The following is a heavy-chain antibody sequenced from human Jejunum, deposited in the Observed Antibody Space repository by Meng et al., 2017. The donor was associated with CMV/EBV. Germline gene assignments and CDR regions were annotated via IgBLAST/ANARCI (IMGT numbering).Heavy chain of an antibody. Sequence: QVQLVQAGAEVKKPGYSVKGACKTSGGSFSTYTFSWVRQAPGQGLEWMGGLIPVLNKAKSAPRFQDRVTFTADETTTTAYMELSSLTFEDTAVYFCARGRGNQPLFDFWGQGTLVTVSS. J-gene: IGHJ4*02. V-gene: IGHV1-69*10. D-gene: IGHD2/OR15-2a*01. CDR1: GGSFSTYT. CDR2: LIPVLNKA. CDR3: ARGRGNQPLFDF.